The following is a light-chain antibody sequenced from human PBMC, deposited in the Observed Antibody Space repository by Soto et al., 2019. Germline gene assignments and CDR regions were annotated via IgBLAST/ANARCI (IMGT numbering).Light chain of an antibody. CDR2: RAS. CDR3: QQYNHYST. V-gene: IGKV1-5*03. Sequence: DIQMTQSPSTLSASVGDRVTITCRASQSINSWLAWYQQKPGKAPKLLIYRASSLESGVPSRFSGSGSGTEFTLTISSLQPDDFATYHCQQYNHYSTFGQGTKLEIK. J-gene: IGKJ2*01. CDR1: QSINSW.